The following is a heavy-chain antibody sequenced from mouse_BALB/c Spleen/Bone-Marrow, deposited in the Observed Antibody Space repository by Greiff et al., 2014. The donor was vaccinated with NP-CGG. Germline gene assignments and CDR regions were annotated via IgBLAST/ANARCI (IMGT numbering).Heavy chain of an antibody. D-gene: IGHD2-4*01. Sequence: QVQLQQSGAELVRPGSSVKISCEASGYAFSNYGMNWVKQRPGQGLEWIGQIYPGDGETNYNGEFEGRVTLTADKSSSTAYMQVSSLTSEDSAVYFCASVYDYGRGYAMDYWGQGTSVTVSS. J-gene: IGHJ4*01. V-gene: IGHV1-80*01. CDR2: IYPGDGET. CDR3: ASVYDYGRGYAMDY. CDR1: GYAFSNYG.